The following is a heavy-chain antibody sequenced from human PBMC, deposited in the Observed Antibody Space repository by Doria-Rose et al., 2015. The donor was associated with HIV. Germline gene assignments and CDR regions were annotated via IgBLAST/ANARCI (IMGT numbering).Heavy chain of an antibody. V-gene: IGHV1-3*01. CDR3: AKDRVRVVQAATTLDF. CDR2: INVDNGKT. CDR1: GYTFTRYA. D-gene: IGHD2-2*01. J-gene: IGHJ4*02. Sequence: QVQLVQSGAEVKKPGASVRVSCKASGYTFTRYAMHWVRQAPGQRPEWMGWINVDNGKTEYSQKFQGRLTITRDTSASTAYMEPSSLTSDDTAVYYCAKDRVRVVQAATTLDFWGQGTLVTVSS.